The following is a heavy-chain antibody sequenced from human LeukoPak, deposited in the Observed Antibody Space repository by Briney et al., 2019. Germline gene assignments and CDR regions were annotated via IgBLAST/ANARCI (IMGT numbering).Heavy chain of an antibody. D-gene: IGHD4-17*01. CDR1: GGYIGSYY. Sequence: SETLSLTCTVSGGYIGSYYWRWIRQPAGKGLEWIGRIYTSENTDYDPSLKSRVTMSVDMSTSQFSLRLTSVTAADTAVYYCSSVEDYGDYSKSLYYMDVWGKGTTATVSS. J-gene: IGHJ6*03. CDR3: SSVEDYGDYSKSLYYMDV. V-gene: IGHV4-4*07. CDR2: IYTSENT.